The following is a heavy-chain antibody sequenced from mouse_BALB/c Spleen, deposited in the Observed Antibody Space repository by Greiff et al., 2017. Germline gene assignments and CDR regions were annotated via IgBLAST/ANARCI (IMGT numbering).Heavy chain of an antibody. D-gene: IGHD1-1*01. CDR1: GFAFSSYD. J-gene: IGHJ4*01. V-gene: IGHV5-12-1*01. CDR2: ISSGGGST. Sequence: EVKVVESGGGLVKPGGSLKLSCAASGFAFSSYDMSWVRQTPEKRLEWVAYISSGGGSTYYPDTVKGRFTISRDNAKNTLYLQMSSLKSEDTAMYYCARLRLLRGAMDYWGQGTSVTVSS. CDR3: ARLRLLRGAMDY.